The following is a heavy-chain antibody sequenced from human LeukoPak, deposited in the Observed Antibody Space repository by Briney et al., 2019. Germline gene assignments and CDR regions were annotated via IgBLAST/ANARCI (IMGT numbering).Heavy chain of an antibody. CDR2: INPNSGGT. V-gene: IGHV1-2*02. CDR1: GYTFTGYY. CDR3: EVVVVAATPGLYYFDY. J-gene: IGHJ4*02. D-gene: IGHD2-15*01. Sequence: ASVKVSCKASGYTFTGYYMHWVRQAPGQGLEWMGWINPNSGGTNYAQKFQGRVTMTRDTSISTAYMELSRLRSDDTAVYCCEVVVVAATPGLYYFDYWGQGTLVTVSS.